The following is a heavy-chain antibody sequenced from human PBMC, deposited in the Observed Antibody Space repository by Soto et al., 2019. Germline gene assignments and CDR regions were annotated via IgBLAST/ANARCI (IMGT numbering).Heavy chain of an antibody. CDR2: IGTAGDT. CDR3: ARGPRHYPYYYYGMDV. D-gene: IGHD6-6*01. V-gene: IGHV3-13*01. J-gene: IGHJ6*02. Sequence: EVQLVESGGGLVQPGGSLRLSCAASGFTFSSYDMHWVRQATGKGLDWVSAIGTAGDTYYPGSVKGRFTISRENAKNSLYLQINSLRAGETAVYYCARGPRHYPYYYYGMDVWGQGTPVTVSS. CDR1: GFTFSSYD.